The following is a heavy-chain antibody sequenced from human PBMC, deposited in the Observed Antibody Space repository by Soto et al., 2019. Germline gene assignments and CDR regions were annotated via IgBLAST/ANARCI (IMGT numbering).Heavy chain of an antibody. J-gene: IGHJ5*02. CDR2: MNPSTGNT. CDR1: GYTFTSYD. Sequence: QVQLVQSGAEVKKPGASVKVSCKASGYTFTSYDIIWVRQATGQGLEWMGWMNPSTGNTDSAEKFQGRITMTRNNTISSVNMELSSLGFEDTAVYYWARGRIIVAGGFDPWGQGTLVTVSS. V-gene: IGHV1-8*01. CDR3: ARGRIIVAGGFDP. D-gene: IGHD6-19*01.